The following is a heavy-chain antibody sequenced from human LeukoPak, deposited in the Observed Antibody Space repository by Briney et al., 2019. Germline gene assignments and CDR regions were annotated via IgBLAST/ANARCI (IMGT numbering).Heavy chain of an antibody. Sequence: GGSLGFSCAASGFTFRSYSMNWLRQPPGKGLDWVSSISSSSSYIYYADSVKGRFTISRDNAKNTVYLQMNGLRAEDTTVYYCATVSEYWGQGTLVTVSS. CDR3: ATVSEY. CDR1: GFTFRSYS. V-gene: IGHV3-21*01. J-gene: IGHJ4*02. CDR2: ISSSSSYI. D-gene: IGHD1-1*01.